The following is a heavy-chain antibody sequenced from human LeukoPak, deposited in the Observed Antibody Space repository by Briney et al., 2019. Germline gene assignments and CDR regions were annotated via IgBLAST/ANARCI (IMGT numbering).Heavy chain of an antibody. Sequence: SVKVSCKASGGTFISYAISWLRQAPGQGLEWMGRIIPIFGIANYAQKFQGRVTITADKSTSTAYMELSSLRSEDTAVYYCARDQKNYESSGYVPWGQGTLVTVSS. D-gene: IGHD3-22*01. CDR2: IIPIFGIA. CDR3: ARDQKNYESSGYVP. V-gene: IGHV1-69*04. CDR1: GGTFISYA. J-gene: IGHJ5*02.